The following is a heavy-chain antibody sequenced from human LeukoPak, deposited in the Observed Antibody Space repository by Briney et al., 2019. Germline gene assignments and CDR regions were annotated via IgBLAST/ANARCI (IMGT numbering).Heavy chain of an antibody. Sequence: GGSLRLSCAASGFTFSSYAMTWVRQAPGKGLEWVSSIRGSGSNTFYADSVKGRFTTSRDNSKNTLYLQMSSLRAEDTAIYYCAKDGTSGWYVGNWFDPWGQGTLVTVSS. CDR2: IRGSGSNT. CDR3: AKDGTSGWYVGNWFDP. CDR1: GFTFSSYA. J-gene: IGHJ5*02. V-gene: IGHV3-23*01. D-gene: IGHD6-19*01.